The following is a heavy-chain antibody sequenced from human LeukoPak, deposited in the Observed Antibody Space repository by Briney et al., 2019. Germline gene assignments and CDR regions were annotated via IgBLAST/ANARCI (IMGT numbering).Heavy chain of an antibody. CDR1: GGSISSYY. CDR3: AGSNVVPAAIGAFDI. CDR2: IYYSGST. Sequence: PSETLSLTCTVSGGSISSYYWSWIRQPPGKGLEWIGYIYYSGSTNYSPSLKSRVTISVDTSKNQFSLKLSSVTAADTAVYYCAGSNVVPAAIGAFDIWGQGTMVTVSS. D-gene: IGHD2-2*02. V-gene: IGHV4-59*01. J-gene: IGHJ3*02.